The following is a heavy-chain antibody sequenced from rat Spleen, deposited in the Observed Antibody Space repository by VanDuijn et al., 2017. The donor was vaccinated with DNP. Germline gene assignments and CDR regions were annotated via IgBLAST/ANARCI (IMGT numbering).Heavy chain of an antibody. V-gene: IGHV5S11*01. D-gene: IGHD1-4*01. J-gene: IGHJ1*01. CDR2: ISTGGGNT. CDR1: GFTFSNYY. Sequence: EVQLVESGGGLVQPGRSLTLSCEVSGFTFSNYYMAWVRQAPTKGLEWVASISTGGGNTYYRDSVKGRFTISRDNAKSTLYLQMDSLRSEETATYYCASCTGISYWYFDFWGPGTMVTVSS. CDR3: ASCTGISYWYFDF.